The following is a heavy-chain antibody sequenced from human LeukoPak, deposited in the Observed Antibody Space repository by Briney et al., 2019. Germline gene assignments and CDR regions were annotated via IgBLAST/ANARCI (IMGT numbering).Heavy chain of an antibody. CDR2: ISSSSSYI. Sequence: KAGGSLRLSCAASGFTFSSYSMNWVRQAPGKGLEWVSSISSSSSYIYYADSVKGRFTISRDNAKNSLYLQMNSLRAEDTAVYYCARAALVGATRYWYFDLWGRGTPVTVSS. D-gene: IGHD1-26*01. V-gene: IGHV3-21*01. CDR1: GFTFSSYS. J-gene: IGHJ2*01. CDR3: ARAALVGATRYWYFDL.